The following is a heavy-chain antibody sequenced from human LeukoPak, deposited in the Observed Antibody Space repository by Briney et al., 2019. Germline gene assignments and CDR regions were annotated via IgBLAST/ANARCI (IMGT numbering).Heavy chain of an antibody. V-gene: IGHV3-23*01. J-gene: IGHJ4*02. CDR2: ISGGGGTT. CDR1: GFTFSSYA. D-gene: IGHD6-13*01. CDR3: AKGGSGSTFFDY. Sequence: PGGSLRLSCAASGFTFSSYAMSWVRQAPGKGLEWVSTISGGGGTTYYADSVKGRFTISRDNSKNTLYLQTQSLRAEDTAVYYCAKGGSGSTFFDYWGQGTLVTVSS.